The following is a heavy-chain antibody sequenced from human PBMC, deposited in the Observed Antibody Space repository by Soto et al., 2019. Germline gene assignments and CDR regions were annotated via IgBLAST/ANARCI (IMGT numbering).Heavy chain of an antibody. CDR3: ARGYGRNFDY. J-gene: IGHJ4*02. CDR1: GGSFSSISNHY. Sequence: PSETLSLTCTFSGGSFSSISNHYCSWIRQPPGKGLEWIGEITHSGSTNYNPSLKSRVTISVDTSKNQFSLRLSSVTAADTAVYYCARGYGRNFDYWGQGTLVTVSS. CDR2: ITHSGST. V-gene: IGHV4-34*01. D-gene: IGHD3-10*01.